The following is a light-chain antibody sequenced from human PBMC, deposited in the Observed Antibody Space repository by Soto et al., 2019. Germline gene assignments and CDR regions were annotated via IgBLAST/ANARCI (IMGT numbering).Light chain of an antibody. CDR2: GIS. V-gene: IGKV1-39*01. CDR3: RQSFSNYHT. J-gene: IGKJ4*01. CDR1: QNIRGF. Sequence: DILMTQSPSSLSASVGDRVTITCRASQNIRGFLHWYQQKSGKAPRLLIYGISHLESGVPSRFGGSGSGTEFTLPITGLPPEDSASYFCRQSFSNYHTLCGGTKVDIK.